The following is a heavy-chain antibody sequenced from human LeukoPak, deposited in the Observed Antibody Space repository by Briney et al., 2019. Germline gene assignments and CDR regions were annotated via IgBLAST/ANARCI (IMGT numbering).Heavy chain of an antibody. J-gene: IGHJ4*02. V-gene: IGHV1-69*05. D-gene: IGHD4-11*01. Sequence: SVKVSCKASGGTFSSYAISWVRQAPGQGPEWMGGIIPIFGTANYAQKFQGRVTITTDESTSTAYMELSSLRSEDTAVYYCARGRDYRASFDYWGQGTLVTVSS. CDR3: ARGRDYRASFDY. CDR2: IIPIFGTA. CDR1: GGTFSSYA.